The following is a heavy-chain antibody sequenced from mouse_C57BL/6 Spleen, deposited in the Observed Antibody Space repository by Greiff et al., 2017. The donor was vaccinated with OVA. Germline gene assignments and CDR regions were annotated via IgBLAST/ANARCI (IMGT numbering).Heavy chain of an antibody. D-gene: IGHD1-1*01. CDR1: GFNIKDYY. CDR2: IDPEDGDT. V-gene: IGHV14-1*01. J-gene: IGHJ2*01. Sequence: VQLQQSGAELVRPGASVKLSCTASGFNIKDYYMHWVKQRPEQGLEWIGRIDPEDGDTEYAPKFQGKATMTADTSSNTAYLQLSSLTSEDTAVYYCTSSITTVVASRYFDYWGQGTTLTVSS. CDR3: TSSITTVVASRYFDY.